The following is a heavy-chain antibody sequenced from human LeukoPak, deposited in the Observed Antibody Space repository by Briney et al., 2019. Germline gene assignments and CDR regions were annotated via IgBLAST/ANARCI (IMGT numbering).Heavy chain of an antibody. V-gene: IGHV3-23*01. CDR1: GFTFSSYA. D-gene: IGHD5-18*01. CDR2: ISGSGGST. Sequence: GGSLRLSCAASGFTFSSYAMNWVRQAQGKGLELVSAISGSGGSTYYSDSLKGRLTISRDNTKNTLYLQMNSLRAEDKAVYYCAKDIKEWIQLLGDFDYWGQGRLVTVSS. CDR3: AKDIKEWIQLLGDFDY. J-gene: IGHJ4*02.